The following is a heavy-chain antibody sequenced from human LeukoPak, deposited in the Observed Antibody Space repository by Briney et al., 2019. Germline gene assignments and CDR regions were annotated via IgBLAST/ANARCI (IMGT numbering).Heavy chain of an antibody. CDR1: GGSLSGYY. CDR2: INHSGST. CDR3: ARGFKGIAVAGTIWFDP. Sequence: SETLSLTCAVYGGSLSGYYWSWIRQPPGKGLEWIREINHSGSTNYNPSLKSRVTISVDTSKNQFSLKLSSVTAADTAVYYCARGFKGIAVAGTIWFDPWGQGTLVTVSS. D-gene: IGHD6-19*01. V-gene: IGHV4-34*01. J-gene: IGHJ5*02.